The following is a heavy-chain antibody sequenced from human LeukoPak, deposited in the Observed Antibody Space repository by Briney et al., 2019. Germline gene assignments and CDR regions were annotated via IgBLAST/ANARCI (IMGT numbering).Heavy chain of an antibody. CDR3: ATRNTPGSYYAIDY. Sequence: PGGSLRLSCAASGFTFRSYWMSWVRQAPGKGLEWVANIKQEGSEKYYVDSVKGRFTISRDNAKNLLYLQMNSLRAEDTALYYCATRNTPGSYYAIDYWGQGTLVTISS. CDR2: IKQEGSEK. J-gene: IGHJ4*02. CDR1: GFTFRSYW. V-gene: IGHV3-7*02. D-gene: IGHD3-10*01.